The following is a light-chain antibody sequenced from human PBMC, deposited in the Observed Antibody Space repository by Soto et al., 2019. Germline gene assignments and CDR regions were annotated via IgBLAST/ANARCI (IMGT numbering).Light chain of an antibody. Sequence: EIVLTQSPCTLSLSPGERATLSCRASQSVSNNYLAWYQQKPGQAPRLLIYGASNRATGIPDRFSGSGSGTDFTLTISRLEPEDFAVYYCQQYGSSPPITFGQGTRLAIK. J-gene: IGKJ5*01. CDR3: QQYGSSPPIT. CDR1: QSVSNNY. CDR2: GAS. V-gene: IGKV3-20*01.